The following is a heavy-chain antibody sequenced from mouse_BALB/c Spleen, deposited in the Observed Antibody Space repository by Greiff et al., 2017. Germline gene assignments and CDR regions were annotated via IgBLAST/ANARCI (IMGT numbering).Heavy chain of an antibody. D-gene: IGHD1-1*01. CDR2: ISSGGSYT. Sequence: EVMLVESGGDLVKPGGSLKLSCAASGFTFSSYGMSWVRQTPDKRLEWVATISSGGSYTYYPDSVMGRFTISRDNAKNTLYLQMSSLKSEDTAMYYCARRVVADYAMDYWGQGTSVTVSS. CDR3: ARRVVADYAMDY. CDR1: GFTFSSYG. J-gene: IGHJ4*01. V-gene: IGHV5-6*02.